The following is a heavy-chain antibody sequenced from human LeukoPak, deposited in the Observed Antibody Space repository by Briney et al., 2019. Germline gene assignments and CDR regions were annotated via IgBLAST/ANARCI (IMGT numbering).Heavy chain of an antibody. CDR3: AKGSSDSRPYYFDY. CDR2: ISDTGGDT. Sequence: GGSLRFSCAASGFTFSTYVMIWVRQAPGKGLEWVSAISDTGGDTYYADSVKGRFTISRDNSKNTLYLQMNSLRVEDTAVYYCAKGSSDSRPYYFDYWGQGTLVTVSS. J-gene: IGHJ4*02. CDR1: GFTFSTYV. V-gene: IGHV3-23*01. D-gene: IGHD3-22*01.